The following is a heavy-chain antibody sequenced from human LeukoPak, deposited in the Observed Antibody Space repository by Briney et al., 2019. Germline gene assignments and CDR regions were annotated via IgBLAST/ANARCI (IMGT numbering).Heavy chain of an antibody. Sequence: GSLRLSCAASGFTFSNAWMSWIRQPPGKGLEWIGYIYYSGSTNYNPSLKSRVTIPVDTSKNQFSLKLSSVTAADTAVYYCARVERDPSWYFDLWGRGTLVTVSS. D-gene: IGHD1-26*01. V-gene: IGHV4-59*01. J-gene: IGHJ2*01. CDR1: GFTFSNAW. CDR2: IYYSGST. CDR3: ARVERDPSWYFDL.